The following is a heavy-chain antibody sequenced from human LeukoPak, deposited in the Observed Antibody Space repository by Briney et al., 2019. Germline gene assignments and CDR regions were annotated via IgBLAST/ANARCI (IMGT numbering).Heavy chain of an antibody. Sequence: ASVKVSCKASGYTFTGYYMHWVRQAPGQGLEWMGIINPSGGSTSYAQKFQGRVTMTRDTSTSTVYMELSSLRSEDTAVYYCAREGRGATRYYYGMDVWGQGTTVTVSS. D-gene: IGHD1-26*01. CDR3: AREGRGATRYYYGMDV. V-gene: IGHV1-46*01. CDR2: INPSGGST. J-gene: IGHJ6*02. CDR1: GYTFTGYY.